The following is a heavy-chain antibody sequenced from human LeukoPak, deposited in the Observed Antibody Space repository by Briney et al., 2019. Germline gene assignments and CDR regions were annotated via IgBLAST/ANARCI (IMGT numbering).Heavy chain of an antibody. CDR3: ARSYDISPIDY. CDR1: GGSISSGDYY. Sequence: SETLSLTCTVSGGSISSGDYYWSWIRQPPGKGLEWIGYIYYSGSTYYNPSLKSRVTISVDTSKNQFSLKLCSVTAADTAVYYCARSYDISPIDYWGQGTLVTVSS. J-gene: IGHJ4*02. CDR2: IYYSGST. V-gene: IGHV4-30-4*08. D-gene: IGHD3-9*01.